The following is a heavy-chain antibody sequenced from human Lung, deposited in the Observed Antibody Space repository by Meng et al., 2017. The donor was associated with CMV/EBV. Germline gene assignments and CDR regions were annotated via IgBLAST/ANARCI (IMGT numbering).Heavy chain of an antibody. CDR3: ASFPPPGKQWLVTDY. V-gene: IGHV4-4*02. CDR1: GGSMSSSNW. Sequence: VQLREAGPGRVKTSGTLSLTCAVSGGSMSSSNWWSWVRQPPGKGLEWIGEIYHSGSTNYNPSLKSRVTISVDKSKNQFSLKLSSVTAADTAVYYCASFPPPGKQWLVTDYWGQGTLVTVSS. J-gene: IGHJ4*02. CDR2: IYHSGST. D-gene: IGHD6-19*01.